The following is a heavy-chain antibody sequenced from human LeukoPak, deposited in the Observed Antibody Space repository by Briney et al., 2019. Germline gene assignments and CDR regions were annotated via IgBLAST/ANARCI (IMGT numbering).Heavy chain of an antibody. CDR2: IYYSGST. CDR3: ARVRVAVAGIDY. Sequence: SETLSLTCTVSSGSISSYYWSWIRRPPGKGLEWIGYIYYSGSTNYNPSLKSRVTISVDTSKNQFSLKLSSVTAADTAVYYCARVRVAVAGIDYWGQGTLVTVSS. D-gene: IGHD6-19*01. CDR1: SGSISSYY. V-gene: IGHV4-59*01. J-gene: IGHJ4*02.